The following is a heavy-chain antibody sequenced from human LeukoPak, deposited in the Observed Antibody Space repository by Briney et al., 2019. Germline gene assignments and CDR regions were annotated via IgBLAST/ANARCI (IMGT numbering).Heavy chain of an antibody. CDR3: ARARVYKIDY. CDR2: ISHDGII. Sequence: GGSLRLSCETAGFTFSSYVMHWVRRTPGKGLVWVSRISHDGIISYADSVKGRFTISRDNAKNTLILQMNSLRVEDTAVYYCARARVYKIDYWGRGTLVTVSS. J-gene: IGHJ4*02. D-gene: IGHD5/OR15-5a*01. CDR1: GFTFSSYV. V-gene: IGHV3-74*01.